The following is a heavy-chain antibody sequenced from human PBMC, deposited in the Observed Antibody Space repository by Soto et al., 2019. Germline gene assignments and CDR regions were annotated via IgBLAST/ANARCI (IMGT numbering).Heavy chain of an antibody. CDR2: VIPIFNTA. CDR1: GGTFSNYA. CDR3: ARGLVVPAGIRYYYYGMEV. J-gene: IGHJ6*02. V-gene: IGHV1-69*06. Sequence: SVKVFCKASGGTFSNYAISWVRQAPGQGLEWMGGVIPIFNTANYAQKFQGRVTITADKSTSTAYRELSRLRSEDTAVYYCARGLVVPAGIRYYYYGMEVWGQGTTVTVSS. D-gene: IGHD2-2*01.